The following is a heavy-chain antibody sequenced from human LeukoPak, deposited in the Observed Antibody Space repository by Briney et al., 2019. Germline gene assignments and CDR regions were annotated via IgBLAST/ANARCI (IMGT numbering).Heavy chain of an antibody. CDR1: GFTFSSYS. CDR2: ISSSSSYI. V-gene: IGHV3-21*06. Sequence: GGSLRPSCAASGFTFSSYSMNWVRQAPGKGLEWVASISSSSSYIYYADSVKGRFTISRDNAKNSLYLQMNSLRAEDTAIYYCTRVGYIDEGIDYWGQGTLVTVSS. CDR3: TRVGYIDEGIDY. J-gene: IGHJ4*02. D-gene: IGHD5-24*01.